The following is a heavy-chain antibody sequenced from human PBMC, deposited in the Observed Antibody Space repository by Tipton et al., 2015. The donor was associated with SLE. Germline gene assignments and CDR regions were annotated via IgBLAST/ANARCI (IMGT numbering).Heavy chain of an antibody. CDR2: IYTSGST. V-gene: IGHV4-31*03. Sequence: TLSLTCTVSGGSISSGGYYWSWIRQHPGKGLEWIGYIYTSGSTNYNPSLKSRVTISVDTSKNQFSLKLSSVTAADTAVYYCARDSAGIAARPGYWGQGTLVTVSS. CDR1: GGSISSGGYY. D-gene: IGHD6-6*01. CDR3: ARDSAGIAARPGY. J-gene: IGHJ4*02.